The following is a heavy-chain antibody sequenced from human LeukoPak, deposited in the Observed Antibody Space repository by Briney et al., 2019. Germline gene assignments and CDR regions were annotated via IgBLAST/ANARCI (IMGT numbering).Heavy chain of an antibody. D-gene: IGHD4-17*01. J-gene: IGHJ6*02. V-gene: IGHV3-7*01. CDR2: IKQDGSEK. Sequence: AGGSLRLSCAASGFTFSSYAMHWVRQAPGKGLEWVANIKQDGSEKYYVDSVKGRFTISRDNAKNSLYLQMNSLRAEDTAVYYCARAPYGDYVESRYYYYGMDVWGQGTTVTVSS. CDR3: ARAPYGDYVESRYYYYGMDV. CDR1: GFTFSSYA.